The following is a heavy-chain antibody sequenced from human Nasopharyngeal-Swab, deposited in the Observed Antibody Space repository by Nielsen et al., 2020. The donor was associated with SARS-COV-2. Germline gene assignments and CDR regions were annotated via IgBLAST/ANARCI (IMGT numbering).Heavy chain of an antibody. Sequence: GESLKISCAASGFTLSNYGMNWVRQVPGRGLEWVANIKQDASEVHYVDSVRGRFTISRDNAKNSLYLQMNSLRAEDTAVYFCARGRTVGGYYFGYFDSWGHGTLVTVSS. J-gene: IGHJ4*01. D-gene: IGHD3-22*01. V-gene: IGHV3-7*01. CDR3: ARGRTVGGYYFGYFDS. CDR2: IKQDASEV. CDR1: GFTLSNYG.